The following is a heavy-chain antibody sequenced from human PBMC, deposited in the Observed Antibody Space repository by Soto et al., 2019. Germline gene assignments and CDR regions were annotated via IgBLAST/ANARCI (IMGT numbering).Heavy chain of an antibody. CDR2: IYHSGST. Sequence: SSETLSLTCAVSSGSISSSNWWSWVRQPPGKGLEWIGEIYHSGSTNYNPSLKSRVTISVDKSKNQFSLKLSSVTAADTAVYYCARDAEAVAGSRCAFAIWGQGTMVTVSS. J-gene: IGHJ3*02. V-gene: IGHV4-4*02. CDR1: SGSISSSNW. CDR3: ARDAEAVAGSRCAFAI. D-gene: IGHD6-19*01.